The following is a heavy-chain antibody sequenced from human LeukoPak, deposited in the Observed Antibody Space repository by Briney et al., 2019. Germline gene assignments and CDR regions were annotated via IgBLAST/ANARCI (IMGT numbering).Heavy chain of an antibody. D-gene: IGHD4-17*01. CDR2: TYYRSKWYH. CDR3: ARDVNGAFTRSWFDP. V-gene: IGHV6-1*01. J-gene: IGHJ5*02. Sequence: SQALSLTCAISGDSVSSNNAAWVWIRQSPSRGLEWLGRTYYRSKWYHDYAVSVKSRISFNPDTSKNQFFLQLNSVPPEDTAVYYCARDVNGAFTRSWFDPWGQGTRVTVS. CDR1: GDSVSSNNAA.